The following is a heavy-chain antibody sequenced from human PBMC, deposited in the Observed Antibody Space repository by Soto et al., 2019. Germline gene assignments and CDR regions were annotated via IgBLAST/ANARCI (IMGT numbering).Heavy chain of an antibody. CDR2: INPSGGST. D-gene: IGHD2-8*01. Sequence: QVQLVQSGAEVKKPGASVKVSCKASGYTFTSYYMHWVRQAPGQGLEWMGIINPSGGSTSYAQKFQGRVTMTSDTSTSTVYMKLSSLRSEDTAVYYCARQARYCTNGVCSAYGMDVWGQGTTVTVSS. J-gene: IGHJ6*02. CDR3: ARQARYCTNGVCSAYGMDV. V-gene: IGHV1-46*01. CDR1: GYTFTSYY.